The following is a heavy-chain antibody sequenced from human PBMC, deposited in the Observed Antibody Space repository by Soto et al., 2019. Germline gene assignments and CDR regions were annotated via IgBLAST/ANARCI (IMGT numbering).Heavy chain of an antibody. V-gene: IGHV3-23*01. CDR2: ISGSGGST. D-gene: IGHD1-26*01. Sequence: EVQLLESGGGLVQPGGSLRLSCAASGFTFSSYAMRWVRQAPGKGLEWVSAISGSGGSTYYADAVKGRFTISRDTSKNTVYLQMNTLSGEATAVYYCARRGSGSYYDYWGQGTLVTVSS. CDR3: ARRGSGSYYDY. J-gene: IGHJ4*02. CDR1: GFTFSSYA.